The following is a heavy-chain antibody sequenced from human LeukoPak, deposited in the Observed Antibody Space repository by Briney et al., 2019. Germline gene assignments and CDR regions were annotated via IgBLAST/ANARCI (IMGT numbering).Heavy chain of an antibody. Sequence: GGSLRLSCAASGFTFSSYWMTWVRQAPGKGLEWVSSISSSSSYIYYADSVKGRFAISRDNAKNSLYLQMNSLRAEDTAVYYCARNLGAHFDYWGQGTLVTVSS. V-gene: IGHV3-21*01. CDR1: GFTFSSYW. CDR3: ARNLGAHFDY. J-gene: IGHJ4*02. CDR2: ISSSSSYI. D-gene: IGHD1-26*01.